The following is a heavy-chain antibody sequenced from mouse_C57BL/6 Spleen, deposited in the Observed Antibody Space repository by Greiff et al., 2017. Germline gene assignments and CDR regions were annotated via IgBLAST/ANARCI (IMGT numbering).Heavy chain of an antibody. CDR3: ARDNRDYFDY. V-gene: IGHV5-16*01. CDR1: GFTFSDYY. CDR2: INYDGSST. Sequence: EVQLQQSEGGLVQPGSSMKLSCTASGFTFSDYYMAWVRQVPEKGLEWVANINYDGSSTYYLDSLKSRFIISRDNAKNILYLQMSSLKSEDTATYYCARDNRDYFDYWGQGTTLTVSS. J-gene: IGHJ2*01.